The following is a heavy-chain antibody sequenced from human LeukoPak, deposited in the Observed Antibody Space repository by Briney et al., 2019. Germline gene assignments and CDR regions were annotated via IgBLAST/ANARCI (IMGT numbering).Heavy chain of an antibody. J-gene: IGHJ4*02. CDR3: ARGLQEWERRRDY. CDR2: ISNSGSTI. V-gene: IGHV3-11*04. CDR1: GFIFSDYY. D-gene: IGHD1-26*01. Sequence: GGSLRLSCAASGFIFSDYYMSWIRQAPGKGLEWVSYISNSGSTIYYADSVKGRFTISRDNAKNSLYLQMNSLRAEDTAVYYCARGLQEWERRRDYWGQGTLVTVSS.